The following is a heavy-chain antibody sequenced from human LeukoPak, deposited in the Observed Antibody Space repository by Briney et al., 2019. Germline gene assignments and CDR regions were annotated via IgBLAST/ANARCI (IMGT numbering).Heavy chain of an antibody. J-gene: IGHJ6*02. CDR3: ARAETVKYYYGMDV. V-gene: IGHV4-31*03. D-gene: IGHD4-11*01. Sequence: PSQTLSLTCTISGGSISSGGYYWSSIRQHPGKGLEWIGYIYYSGSTYYNPSLKSRVTISVDTSKNQFSLKLSSVTAADTAVYYCARAETVKYYYGMDVWGQGTTVTVSS. CDR2: IYYSGST. CDR1: GGSISSGGYY.